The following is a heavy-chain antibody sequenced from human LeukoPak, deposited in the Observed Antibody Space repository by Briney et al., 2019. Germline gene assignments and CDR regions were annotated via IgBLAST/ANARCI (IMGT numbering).Heavy chain of an antibody. J-gene: IGHJ5*02. CDR1: GGSFSGYY. CDR3: ARRFRVPFDP. V-gene: IGHV4-34*01. CDR2: INHSGST. D-gene: IGHD2-2*01. Sequence: PSETLSLTCAVYGGSFSGYYWNWIRQPPGKGLEWIGEINHSGSTNYNPSLKSRVTISVDTSKNQFSLKLSSVTAADTAVYYCARRFRVPFDPWGQGTLVTVSS.